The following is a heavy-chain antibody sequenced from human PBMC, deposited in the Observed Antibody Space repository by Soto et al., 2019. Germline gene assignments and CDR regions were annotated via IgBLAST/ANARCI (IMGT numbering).Heavy chain of an antibody. CDR3: ARNSGSYQIPHYYGMDV. D-gene: IGHD1-26*01. CDR1: GFTLSGYA. J-gene: IGHJ6*02. V-gene: IGHV3-64*04. CDR2: ISSNGVGT. Sequence: GGSLRLSCAASGFTLSGYAMDWVRQAPGKGLEYVSGISSNGVGTYYANSVQGRFTISRDNAKNTLYLQMNSLRAEDTAVYYCARNSGSYQIPHYYGMDVWGQGTTVTVSS.